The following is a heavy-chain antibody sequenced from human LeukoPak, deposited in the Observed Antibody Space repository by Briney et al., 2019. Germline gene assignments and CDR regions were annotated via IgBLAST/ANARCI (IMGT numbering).Heavy chain of an antibody. CDR2: IYTSGST. CDR1: GGSISSGSYY. CDR3: ARSAKTPYYYYYVDV. J-gene: IGHJ6*03. Sequence: SQTLSLTCTVSGGSISSGSYYWSWIRQPAGKGLEWIGRIYTSGSTNYNPSLKSRVTISVDTSKNQFSLKLSSVTAADTAVYYCARSAKTPYYYYYVDVWGKGTTVTVSS. V-gene: IGHV4-61*02.